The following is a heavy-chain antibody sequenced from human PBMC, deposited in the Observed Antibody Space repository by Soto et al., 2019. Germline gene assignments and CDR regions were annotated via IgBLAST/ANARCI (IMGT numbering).Heavy chain of an antibody. CDR3: ARGVTTVTPNFDY. J-gene: IGHJ4*02. V-gene: IGHV1-69*13. CDR1: GGTFSSYA. D-gene: IGHD4-17*01. CDR2: IIPIFGTA. Sequence: ASVKVSYKASGGTFSSYAISWVRQAPGQGLEWMGGIIPIFGTANYAQKFQGRVTITADESTSTAYMELSSLRSEDTAVYYCARGVTTVTPNFDYWGQGTLVTVYS.